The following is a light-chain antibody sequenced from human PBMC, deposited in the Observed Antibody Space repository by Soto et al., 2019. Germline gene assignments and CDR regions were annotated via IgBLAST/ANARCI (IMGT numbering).Light chain of an antibody. Sequence: QSVLTQPASVSGSPGQSITISCTATSSDVGSYNLVSWYQQHPGKAPKLMIYEVSKRPSGVSNRFSGSKSGNTASLTISGLQAEDEADYYCCSYAGGSPNCVFGTGTKVTVL. J-gene: IGLJ1*01. CDR2: EVS. CDR1: SSDVGSYNL. V-gene: IGLV2-23*02. CDR3: CSYAGGSPNCV.